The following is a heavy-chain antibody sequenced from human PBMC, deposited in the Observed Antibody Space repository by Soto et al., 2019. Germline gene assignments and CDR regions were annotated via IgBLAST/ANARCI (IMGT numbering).Heavy chain of an antibody. CDR2: IRSKAYGGTT. Sequence: GGSLRLSSTASGFTFGDYAMSWFRQAPGKGLEWVGFIRSKAYGGTTEYAASVKGRFTISRDDSKSIAYLEMNSLKTEDTAVYYCTRCYYGSGSYPQSNRYYYYYYMDVWGKGTTVTVSS. CDR1: GFTFGDYA. J-gene: IGHJ6*03. V-gene: IGHV3-49*03. CDR3: TRCYYGSGSYPQSNRYYYYYYMDV. D-gene: IGHD3-10*01.